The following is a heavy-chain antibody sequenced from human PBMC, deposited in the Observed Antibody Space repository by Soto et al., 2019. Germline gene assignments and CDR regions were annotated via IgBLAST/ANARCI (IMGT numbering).Heavy chain of an antibody. CDR3: AAPNPNMYYYDSSGPREYYFDY. Sequence: SVKVSCKASGFTFTSSAVQWVRQARGQRLEWIGWIVVGSGNTNYAQKFQERVTITRDMSTSTAYMELSSLRSEDTAVYYCAAPNPNMYYYDSSGPREYYFDYWGQGTLVTVSS. D-gene: IGHD3-22*01. CDR1: GFTFTSSA. CDR2: IVVGSGNT. J-gene: IGHJ4*02. V-gene: IGHV1-58*01.